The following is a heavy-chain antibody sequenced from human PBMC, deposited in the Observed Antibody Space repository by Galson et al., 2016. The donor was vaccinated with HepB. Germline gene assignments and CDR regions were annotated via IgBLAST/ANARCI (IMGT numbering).Heavy chain of an antibody. CDR3: SSMTVTTPGGY. CDR1: GFTFSVYW. D-gene: IGHD1-20*01. J-gene: IGHJ4*02. CDR2: IYSGGST. Sequence: SLRLSCAASGFTFSVYWVHWVRQAPGKGLEWVSLIYSGGSTYYADSVKGRFTISRNNSKNTLYLQMISLGAEDTAVYYCSSMTVTTPGGYWGQGTLVTVSS. V-gene: IGHV3-53*01.